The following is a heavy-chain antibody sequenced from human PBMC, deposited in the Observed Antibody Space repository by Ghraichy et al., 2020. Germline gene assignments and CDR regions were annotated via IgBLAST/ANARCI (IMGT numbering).Heavy chain of an antibody. CDR1: GFSFNRCW. CDR2: IKHDGSET. V-gene: IGHV3-7*01. D-gene: IGHD3-16*01. CDR3: ATSKTYDDSAYRALGY. Sequence: GGSLRLSCAASGFSFNRCWMSWVRQAPGKGLEWVANIKHDGSETYYVDSVKGRFTISRDNAKASLYLQMNSLRAEDTAVYYCATSKTYDDSAYRALGYWGQVALVTVSS. J-gene: IGHJ4*02.